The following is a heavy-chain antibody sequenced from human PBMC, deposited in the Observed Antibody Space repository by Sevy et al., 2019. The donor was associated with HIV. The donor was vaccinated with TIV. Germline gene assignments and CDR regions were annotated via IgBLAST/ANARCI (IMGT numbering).Heavy chain of an antibody. V-gene: IGHV3-53*01. CDR3: ARDHGGVQDWYFDL. J-gene: IGHJ2*01. Sequence: GGSLRLSCAASGFTVSNNYMSWVRQAPGKGLEWVSVIYTGGSTYYVDSVEGRFTMSRDDSKNTVYLETNNLSAEDTAIYYCARDHGGVQDWYFDLWGRGTLVTVSS. CDR2: IYTGGST. D-gene: IGHD2-8*02. CDR1: GFTVSNNY.